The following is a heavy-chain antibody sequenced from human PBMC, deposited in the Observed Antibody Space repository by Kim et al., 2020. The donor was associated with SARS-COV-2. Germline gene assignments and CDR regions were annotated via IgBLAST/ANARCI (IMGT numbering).Heavy chain of an antibody. CDR2: ISGSGGST. V-gene: IGHV3-23*01. J-gene: IGHJ4*02. Sequence: PGGSLRLSCAASGFTFSSYAMSWVRQAPGKGLEWVSAISGSGGSTYYADSVKGRFTISRDNSKNTLYLQMNSLRAEDTAVYYCAKDPDYVILTGYYGDWGQGTLVTVSS. CDR1: GFTFSSYA. D-gene: IGHD3-9*01. CDR3: AKDPDYVILTGYYGD.